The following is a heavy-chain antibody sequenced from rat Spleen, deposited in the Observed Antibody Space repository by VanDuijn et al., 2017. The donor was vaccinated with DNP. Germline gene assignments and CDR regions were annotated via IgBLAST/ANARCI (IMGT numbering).Heavy chain of an antibody. J-gene: IGHJ3*01. D-gene: IGHD1-2*01. CDR3: ARSPESSYIYFPWAY. CDR1: GFSLSSYG. V-gene: IGHV2S12*01. Sequence: QVQLRESGPGLMQPSQTLSLTCTVSGFSLSSYGVSWVRQSPGKGLEWIAEISSGGSTNYNSDLKSRLSISRDTSKSQVFLKMNSLQTEDTATYYCARSPESSYIYFPWAYWGQGTLVTVSS. CDR2: ISSGGST.